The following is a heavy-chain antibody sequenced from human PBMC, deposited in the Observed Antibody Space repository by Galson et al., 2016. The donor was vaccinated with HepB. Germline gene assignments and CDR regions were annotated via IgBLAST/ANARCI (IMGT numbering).Heavy chain of an antibody. CDR1: GFTVSSHY. CDR3: ARRGYSYGSPLYALDV. J-gene: IGHJ6*02. CDR2: IYSGGTT. V-gene: IGHV3-53*01. D-gene: IGHD5-18*01. Sequence: SLRLSCAVSGFTVSSHYMNWVRQAPGKGLEWVSVIYSGGTTYYADSVKGRFTISRDDSKNTLYLQMNPLRAEDTAVYYCARRGYSYGSPLYALDVWGQGTTVTVSS.